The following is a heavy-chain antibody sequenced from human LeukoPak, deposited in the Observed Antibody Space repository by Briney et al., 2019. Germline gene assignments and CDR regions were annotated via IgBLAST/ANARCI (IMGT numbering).Heavy chain of an antibody. CDR3: ARDAGVRDYYYGMDV. CDR1: GGSISSGGYY. D-gene: IGHD2-21*01. CDR2: IYPSGTT. V-gene: IGHV4-61*08. J-gene: IGHJ6*02. Sequence: SETLSLTCTVSGGSISSGGYYWSWIRQHPGKGLEWIGRIYPSGTTNYNPSLKSRVTMSVDTSKNQFSLKLSSVTAADTAVYYCARDAGVRDYYYGMDVWGQGTTVTVSS.